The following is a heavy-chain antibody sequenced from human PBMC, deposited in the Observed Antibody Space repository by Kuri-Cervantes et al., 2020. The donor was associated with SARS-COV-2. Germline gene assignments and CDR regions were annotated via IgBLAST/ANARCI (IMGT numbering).Heavy chain of an antibody. D-gene: IGHD1-1*01. Sequence: GGSLRLSCQGSGYSFKNFWISWVRQMPGKGLEWMGRIDPSDSYTHYNPSFQGHVTISADKSISTAHLEWSSLRASDTAMYFCAREMSESTSGSWFDPWGQGTLVTVSS. V-gene: IGHV5-10-1*01. J-gene: IGHJ5*02. CDR3: AREMSESTSGSWFDP. CDR1: GYSFKNFW. CDR2: IDPSDSYT.